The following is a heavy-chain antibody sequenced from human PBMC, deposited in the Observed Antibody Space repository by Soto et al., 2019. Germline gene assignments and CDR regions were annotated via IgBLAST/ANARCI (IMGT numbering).Heavy chain of an antibody. CDR2: IKSKTDGGTT. Sequence: GGSLRLSCASSGFTFSNAWMSWVRQAPGKGLEWVGRIKSKTDGGTTDYAAPVKGRFTISRDDSKNTLYLQMNSLKTEDTAVYYCTRLPITIFGVVIGSENYWGQGTLVTVSS. J-gene: IGHJ4*02. CDR3: TRLPITIFGVVIGSENY. D-gene: IGHD3-3*01. V-gene: IGHV3-15*01. CDR1: GFTFSNAW.